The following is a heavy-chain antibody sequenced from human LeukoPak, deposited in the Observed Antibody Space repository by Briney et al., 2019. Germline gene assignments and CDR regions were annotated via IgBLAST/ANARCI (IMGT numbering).Heavy chain of an antibody. CDR1: GYTFTGYY. CDR3: ARARSIRGVVIYYYFDY. D-gene: IGHD3-3*01. V-gene: IGHV1-2*02. J-gene: IGHJ4*02. CDR2: INPNSGGT. Sequence: GASVKVSCKASGYTFTGYYMHWVRQAPGQGLEWMGWINPNSGGTNYAQKFQGRVTMTRDTSISTAYMELSRLRSDDTAVYYCARARSIRGVVIYYYFDYWGQGTLVTVSS.